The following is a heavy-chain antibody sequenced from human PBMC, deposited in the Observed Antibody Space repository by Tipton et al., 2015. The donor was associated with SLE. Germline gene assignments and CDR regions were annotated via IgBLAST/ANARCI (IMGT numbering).Heavy chain of an antibody. J-gene: IGHJ4*02. CDR3: AKDRWDFDS. V-gene: IGHV3-7*03. CDR1: AFTFSSYA. Sequence: GSLRLSCAASAFTFSSYAMSWVRQAPGKGLEWVANINQDGSETYYLDSVRGQFTFSRDNSKNTLYLQMNRLTAEDTAVYYCAKDRWDFDSWGQGTLVTVSS. CDR2: INQDGSET. D-gene: IGHD4-23*01.